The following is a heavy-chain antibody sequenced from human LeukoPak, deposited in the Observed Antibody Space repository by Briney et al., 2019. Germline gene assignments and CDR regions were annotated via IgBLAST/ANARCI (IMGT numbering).Heavy chain of an antibody. V-gene: IGHV3-21*01. CDR3: ARVLETDCSGGSCYSGLGY. Sequence: GGSLRLSCAASGFTFSRYNMNWVRQAPGKGLGWVSSISRTGYYIYYADSVKGRFTISRDNAQNSLFLQMNSLRVEDTAVYYCARVLETDCSGGSCYSGLGYWGPGTTVTVSS. CDR1: GFTFSRYN. CDR2: ISRTGYYI. J-gene: IGHJ6*02. D-gene: IGHD2-15*01.